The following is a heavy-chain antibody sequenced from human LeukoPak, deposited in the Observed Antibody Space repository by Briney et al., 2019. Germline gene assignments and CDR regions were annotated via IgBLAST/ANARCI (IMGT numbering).Heavy chain of an antibody. CDR3: ARYYYDSSGYWGLVAFDT. V-gene: IGHV4-59*01. Sequence: SETLSLTCTVSGGSISSYYWSWIRQPPGKGLEWIGYIYYSGSTNYNPSLKSRVTISVDTSKNQFSLKLSSVTAADTAVYYCARYYYDSSGYWGLVAFDTWGQGTMVTVSS. CDR1: GGSISSYY. D-gene: IGHD3-22*01. CDR2: IYYSGST. J-gene: IGHJ3*02.